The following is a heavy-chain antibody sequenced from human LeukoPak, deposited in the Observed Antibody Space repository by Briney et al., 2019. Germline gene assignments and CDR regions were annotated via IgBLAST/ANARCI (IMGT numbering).Heavy chain of an antibody. CDR2: IYYSGST. D-gene: IGHD6-13*01. Sequence: SETLSLTXTVSGGSISSSSYYWGWIRQPPGKGLEWIGSIYYSGSTYYNPSLKSRVTISVDTSKNQFSLKLSSVTAADTAVYYCARRLSGVIAAAGRVDYWGQGTLVTVSS. J-gene: IGHJ4*02. CDR3: ARRLSGVIAAAGRVDY. CDR1: GGSISSSSYY. V-gene: IGHV4-39*01.